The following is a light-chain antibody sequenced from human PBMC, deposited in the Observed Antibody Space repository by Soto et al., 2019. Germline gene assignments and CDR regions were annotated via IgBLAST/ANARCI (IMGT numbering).Light chain of an antibody. CDR3: QQSYSTLWT. CDR1: QSITTY. J-gene: IGKJ1*01. V-gene: IGKV1-39*01. CDR2: AAS. Sequence: DIQMTQSPSSLSASVGDRIAITCRASQSITTYLNWYQQKPGKAPKLLIFAASTLHSGAPSRFSGSGSGTDFTLTISSLQPEDFATYYCQQSYSTLWTFGQGTKVEIK.